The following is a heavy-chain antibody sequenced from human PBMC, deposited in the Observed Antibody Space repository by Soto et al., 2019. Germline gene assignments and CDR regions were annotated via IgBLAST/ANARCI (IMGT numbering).Heavy chain of an antibody. CDR3: ARGSGIVALPGELEDVNYDY. Sequence: QVQLQQWGAGLVKPSETLSLSCADYGQSFSGHSWAWIRQPPGKGLEWIGEINESGSTYYNPSLKSRVTFSTDTSKNQFSLKLSSVSAADTAAYFCARGSGIVALPGELEDVNYDYWGQGTLVNVSS. V-gene: IGHV4-34*01. CDR2: INESGST. CDR1: GQSFSGHS. J-gene: IGHJ4*02. D-gene: IGHD1-1*01.